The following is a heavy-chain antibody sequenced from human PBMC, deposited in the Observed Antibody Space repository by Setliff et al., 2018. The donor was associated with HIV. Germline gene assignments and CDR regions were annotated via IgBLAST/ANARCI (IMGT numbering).Heavy chain of an antibody. CDR3: ARGPRCSAANCYTLSSFDP. CDR1: GYIFTNYA. J-gene: IGHJ5*02. V-gene: IGHV7-4-1*02. D-gene: IGHD2-15*01. CDR2: INTNTGNP. Sequence: ASVKVSCKASGYIFTNYAMNWVRQAPGQGPEWMGWINTNTGNPTYAQGFTGRFVLSLDTSVSTAYLQISRLRAEDTAIYYCARGPRCSAANCYTLSSFDPWGQGALVTVSS.